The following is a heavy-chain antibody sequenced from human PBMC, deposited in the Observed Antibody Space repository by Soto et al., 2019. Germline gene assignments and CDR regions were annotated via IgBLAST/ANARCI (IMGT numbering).Heavy chain of an antibody. D-gene: IGHD6-19*01. J-gene: IGHJ4*02. CDR3: ARWIQGIAPWLV. V-gene: IGHV3-74*01. Sequence: GGSLRLSCAASGFTFSSYWMHWVRQAPGKGLVWVSRINSDGSSTSYADSVKGRFTISRDNAKNTLYLQMNSLRAEDTAVYYCARWIQGIAPWLVWGQGTLVTVSS. CDR1: GFTFSSYW. CDR2: INSDGSST.